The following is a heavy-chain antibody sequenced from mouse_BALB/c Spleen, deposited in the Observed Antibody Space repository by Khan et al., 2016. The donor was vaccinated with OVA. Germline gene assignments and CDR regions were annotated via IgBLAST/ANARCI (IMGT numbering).Heavy chain of an antibody. CDR1: GYTFTDYS. CDR3: ARRHAMDY. Sequence: QIQLVQSGPELKKPGETVKISCKASGYTFTDYSMHWVKQAPGKGLKWMGWINTETGEPTYADDFKGRFAFSLETSASTAYLQINYLKNEDTARYFCARRHAMDYWGQGTSVTVSS. J-gene: IGHJ4*01. CDR2: INTETGEP. V-gene: IGHV9-2-1*01.